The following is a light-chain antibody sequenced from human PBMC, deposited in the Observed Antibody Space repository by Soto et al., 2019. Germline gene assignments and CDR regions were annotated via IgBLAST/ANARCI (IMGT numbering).Light chain of an antibody. CDR2: DVS. Sequence: QSVLTQPASVSGSPGQSITISCTGTSSDVGGYNYVSWYQHHPGKAPKLIIYDVSNWPSGVSDRFSGSKSGNTASLTISGLQPEDEADYYCSSFTSSSTFVFGTGTKVTV. CDR1: SSDVGGYNY. J-gene: IGLJ1*01. V-gene: IGLV2-14*03. CDR3: SSFTSSSTFV.